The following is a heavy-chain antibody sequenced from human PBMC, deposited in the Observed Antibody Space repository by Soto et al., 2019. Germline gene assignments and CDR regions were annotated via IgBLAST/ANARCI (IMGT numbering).Heavy chain of an antibody. CDR3: VRDIGAGIAVAGTFVYYGMDV. D-gene: IGHD6-19*01. CDR2: ISYDGSNK. CDR1: GFTFSSYA. V-gene: IGHV3-30-3*01. Sequence: PGGSLRLSCAASGFTFSSYAMHWVRQAPGKGLEWVAVISYDGSNKYYADSVKGRFTISRDNSKNTLYLQMNSLRAEDTAVYYCVRDIGAGIAVAGTFVYYGMDVWGQGTTVTVSS. J-gene: IGHJ6*02.